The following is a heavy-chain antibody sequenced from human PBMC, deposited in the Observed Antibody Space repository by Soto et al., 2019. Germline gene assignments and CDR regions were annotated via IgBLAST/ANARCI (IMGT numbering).Heavy chain of an antibody. D-gene: IGHD2-2*01. J-gene: IGHJ5*02. V-gene: IGHV1-3*01. CDR2: INAGNGNT. Sequence: ASVKVSCKASGYTFTSYAMHCVRQAPGQRLEWMGWINAGNGNTKYSQKFQGRVTITRDTSASTAYMELSSLRSEDTAVYYCARETDREAAAPVFEPWGQGTLVTVSS. CDR3: ARETDREAAAPVFEP. CDR1: GYTFTSYA.